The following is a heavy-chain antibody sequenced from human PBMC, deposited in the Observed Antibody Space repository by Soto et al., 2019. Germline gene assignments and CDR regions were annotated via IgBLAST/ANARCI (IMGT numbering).Heavy chain of an antibody. CDR3: ARSGYSSAWYTAFDS. Sequence: SETLSLTCTVSGDSISGYYWNWIRQPAGKGLEWIGRVYASGSTISNRSLRSRVALSVDTSKNQFSLNLNSVTAADTAMYYCARSGYSSAWYTAFDSWSQGILVTVSS. V-gene: IGHV4-4*07. D-gene: IGHD6-19*01. CDR2: VYASGST. J-gene: IGHJ4*02. CDR1: GDSISGYY.